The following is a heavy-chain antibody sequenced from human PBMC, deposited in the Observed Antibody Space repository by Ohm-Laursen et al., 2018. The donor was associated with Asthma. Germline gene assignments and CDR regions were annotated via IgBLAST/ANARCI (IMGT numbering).Heavy chain of an antibody. CDR2: INPNSGGT. CDR3: ARVTAAGTGY. V-gene: IGHV1-2*06. Sequence: SVKVSCKASGGTFSSYAISWVRQAPGQGLEWMGRINPNSGGTNYAQKFQGRVTMTRDTSISTAYMELSRLRSDDTAVYCCARVTAAGTGYWGQGTLVTVSS. J-gene: IGHJ4*02. CDR1: GGTFSSYA. D-gene: IGHD6-13*01.